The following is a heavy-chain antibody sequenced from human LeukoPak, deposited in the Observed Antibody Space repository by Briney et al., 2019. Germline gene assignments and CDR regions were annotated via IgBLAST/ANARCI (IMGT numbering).Heavy chain of an antibody. J-gene: IGHJ4*02. Sequence: PGGSLRLSCAASGFTFSSYGMSWVRQAPGKGLEWVSAISGSGGSTYYADSVKGRFTISRDNAKNSLYLQMNSLRAEDTAVYYCARDPPGATGYFDYWGQGTLVTVSS. CDR2: ISGSGGST. CDR1: GFTFSSYG. CDR3: ARDPPGATGYFDY. V-gene: IGHV3-23*01. D-gene: IGHD1-26*01.